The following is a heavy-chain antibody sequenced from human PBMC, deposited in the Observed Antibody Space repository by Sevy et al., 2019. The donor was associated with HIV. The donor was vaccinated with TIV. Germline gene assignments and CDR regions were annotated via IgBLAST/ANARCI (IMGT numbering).Heavy chain of an antibody. Sequence: SETLSLTCTVSGGSISSYYWSWIRQPAGKGLEWIGRIYNSGSTNYNPSLKSRVTMSVDTSKNQFSLKLSPLTAADTAVYYCARDRMWGYYYYYIDVWGKGTTATVSS. J-gene: IGHJ6*03. V-gene: IGHV4-4*07. CDR2: IYNSGST. CDR1: GGSISSYY. CDR3: ARDRMWGYYYYYIDV. D-gene: IGHD1-26*01.